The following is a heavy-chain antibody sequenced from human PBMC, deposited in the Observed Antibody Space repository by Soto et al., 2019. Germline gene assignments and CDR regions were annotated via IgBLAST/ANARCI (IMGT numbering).Heavy chain of an antibody. V-gene: IGHV4-34*01. J-gene: IGHJ6*02. CDR1: GGSLSGDY. Sequence: PSETLSRTCAVNGGSLSGDYCSWIVLSPGKGLEWIGEINHRGSSDYNPSLRSPATHLLYVSMNPSTLALTSVTPEATAVYYCARCDNRNSLNGVDVWGQGTAVTVSS. CDR3: ARCDNRNSLNGVDV. D-gene: IGHD1-7*01. CDR2: INHRGSS.